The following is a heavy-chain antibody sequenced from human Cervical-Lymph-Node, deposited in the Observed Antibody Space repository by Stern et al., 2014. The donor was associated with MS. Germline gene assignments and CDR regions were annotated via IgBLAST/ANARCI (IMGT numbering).Heavy chain of an antibody. D-gene: IGHD2-15*01. CDR1: GGSFSGYY. V-gene: IGHV4-34*01. CDR2: INHSGSP. Sequence: QVQLQQWGAGLLKPSETLSLTCAVYGGSFSGYYWSWIRQPPGKGLEWIGEINHSGSPNYTPSLKSRVTISVDTSKNQFSLKLSSVTAADTAVYYCARGGYVYDAFDIWGQGTMVTVSS. J-gene: IGHJ3*02. CDR3: ARGGYVYDAFDI.